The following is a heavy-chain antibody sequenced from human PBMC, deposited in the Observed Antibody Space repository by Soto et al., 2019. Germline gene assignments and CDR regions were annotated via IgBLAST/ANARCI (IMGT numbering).Heavy chain of an antibody. D-gene: IGHD3-22*01. CDR1: GYTSTRYN. CDR2: INVGNGNT. CDR3: ATPQDYDGCLDS. Sequence: QVQFVQSGAEVKKPGASVRVSGKTPGYTSTRYNIHWVRQAPGQRLGWMGWINVGNGNTRYSQKFQGRLTLTRDTPGNTAYLELNSLISEDTAVYYCATPQDYDGCLDSWGQGTLVTVSS. V-gene: IGHV1-3*01. J-gene: IGHJ4*02.